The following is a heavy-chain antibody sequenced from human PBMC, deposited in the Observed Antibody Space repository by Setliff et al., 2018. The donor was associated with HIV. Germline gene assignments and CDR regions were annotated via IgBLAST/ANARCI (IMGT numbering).Heavy chain of an antibody. D-gene: IGHD4-17*01. V-gene: IGHV4-39*07. Sequence: PSETLSLTCSVSGGSINTSSYYWAWVRQPPGSELEWIGSIYHDGTTHYRSSLRSRAAISIDTSKSQISLKVRSVTAADTAVYYCARAPLSRLRSYYYYYGMDVWGQGTTVTVSS. J-gene: IGHJ6*02. CDR1: GGSINTSSYY. CDR2: IYHDGTT. CDR3: ARAPLSRLRSYYYYYGMDV.